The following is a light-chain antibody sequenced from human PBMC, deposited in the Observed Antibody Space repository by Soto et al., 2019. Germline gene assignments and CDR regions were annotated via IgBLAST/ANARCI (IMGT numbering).Light chain of an antibody. CDR2: AAS. CDR3: QKYNSAPWT. J-gene: IGKJ1*01. V-gene: IGKV1-27*01. CDR1: QVISNY. Sequence: DIQMTQSPSSLSASVGDRVTITCRASQVISNYLAWYQQKSGKDPKLLIYAASTLQSGVPSRFSGSGSGTDFTLTISSLQPEDVATYYCQKYNSAPWTFGQGTKVDIK.